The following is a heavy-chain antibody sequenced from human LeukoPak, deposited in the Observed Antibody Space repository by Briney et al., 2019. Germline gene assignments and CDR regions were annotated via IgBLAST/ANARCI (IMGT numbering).Heavy chain of an antibody. CDR3: ARAPEDWGPFDY. Sequence: GGSLRLSCAASGFTFHDYYMSWVRQAPGKGLEWVSVIYSGGSTYYADSVKGRFTISRDNSKNTLYLQMNSLRAEDTAVYYCARAPEDWGPFDYWGQGTLVTVSS. V-gene: IGHV3-66*01. CDR1: GFTFHDYY. CDR2: IYSGGST. D-gene: IGHD7-27*01. J-gene: IGHJ4*02.